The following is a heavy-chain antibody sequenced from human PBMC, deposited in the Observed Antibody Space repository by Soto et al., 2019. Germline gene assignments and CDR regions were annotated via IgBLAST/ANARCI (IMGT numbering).Heavy chain of an antibody. Sequence: GGSLRLSCAASGFTFSSYGMHWVRQAPGKGLEWVAVISYDGSNKYYADSVKGRFTISRDNSKNTLYLQMNSLRAEDTAVYYCAKHSTAAMGFDYWGQGTLGTVSS. V-gene: IGHV3-30*18. J-gene: IGHJ4*02. CDR3: AKHSTAAMGFDY. CDR1: GFTFSSYG. D-gene: IGHD5-18*01. CDR2: ISYDGSNK.